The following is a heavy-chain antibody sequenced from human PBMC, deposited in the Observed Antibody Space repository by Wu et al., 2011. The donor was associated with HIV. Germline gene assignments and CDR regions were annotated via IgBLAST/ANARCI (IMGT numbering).Heavy chain of an antibody. V-gene: IGHV1-2*02. CDR2: IDPNSGGT. CDR3: ARETPDYGDYVVFDL. J-gene: IGHJ2*01. D-gene: IGHD4-17*01. CDR1: GYTFTGYY. Sequence: QVQLVQSGAEVKKPGASVKVSCKASGYTFTGYYTHWVRQAPGQGLEWMGWIDPNSGGTNYARKFQGRVTMTRDTSISTAYMELSRLRSDDTAVYYCARETPDYGDYVVFDLWGRGTLVTVSS.